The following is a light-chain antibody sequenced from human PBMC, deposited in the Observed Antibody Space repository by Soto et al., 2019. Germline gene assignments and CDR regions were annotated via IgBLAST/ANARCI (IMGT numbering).Light chain of an antibody. J-gene: IGLJ1*01. CDR3: SSYTRSSPLV. V-gene: IGLV2-18*02. CDR2: EVS. CDR1: SSDVGSYNR. Sequence: QSALTQPPSVSGSPGQSVTISCTGTSSDVGSYNRVSWYQQPPGTAPKLMIYEVSNRPSGVPDLFSGSKSGNTASLTISGLQAEDAAAYYCSSYTRSSPLVFGTGTKLTAL.